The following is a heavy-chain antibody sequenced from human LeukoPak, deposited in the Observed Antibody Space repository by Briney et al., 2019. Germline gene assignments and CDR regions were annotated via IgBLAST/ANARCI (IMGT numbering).Heavy chain of an antibody. Sequence: SETLSLTCAVYGGSFSGYYWRWIRQTPGKGLEWIGEINHSGSTNYNPSLKSRVTISVDTSKNQFSLKLSSVTAADTAVYYCARRGVAGTPNWFDPWGQGTLVTVSS. CDR1: GGSFSGYY. CDR3: ARRGVAGTPNWFDP. J-gene: IGHJ5*02. CDR2: INHSGST. V-gene: IGHV4-34*01. D-gene: IGHD6-19*01.